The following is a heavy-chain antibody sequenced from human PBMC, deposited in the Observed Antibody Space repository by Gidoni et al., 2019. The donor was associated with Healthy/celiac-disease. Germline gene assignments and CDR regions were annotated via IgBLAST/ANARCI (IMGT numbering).Heavy chain of an antibody. CDR1: GFTVSSNY. D-gene: IGHD3-22*01. CDR3: ARGGRDSVNYYYYMDV. J-gene: IGHJ6*03. CDR2: IYSGGST. V-gene: IGHV3-53*02. Sequence: EVQVVETGGGLNQPGGSLRISCAASGFTVSSNYVSWVRQAPGKGLEWVSVIYSGGSTYYADSVKGRFTTSRDNSKNTLYLQMNSLRAEDTAVYYCARGGRDSVNYYYYMDVWGKGTTVTVSS.